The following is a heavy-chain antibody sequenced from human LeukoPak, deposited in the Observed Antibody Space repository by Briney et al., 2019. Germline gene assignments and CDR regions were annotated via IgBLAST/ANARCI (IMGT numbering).Heavy chain of an antibody. CDR1: EYSFTSYW. V-gene: IGHV5-51*03. D-gene: IGHD4-17*01. Sequence: GESLKISCKCSEYSFTSYWTGWLRQMPGKGREWRGIIYPGDSDTRYSTPIQGQVTISVDKSISTAYQQWSSLKASDTAMYYCARTVSVATSVADYWGQGTLVTVSS. CDR2: IYPGDSDT. CDR3: ARTVSVATSVADY. J-gene: IGHJ4*02.